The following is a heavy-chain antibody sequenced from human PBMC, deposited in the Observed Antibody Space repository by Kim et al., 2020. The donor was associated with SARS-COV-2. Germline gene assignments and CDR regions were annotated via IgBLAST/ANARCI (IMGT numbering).Heavy chain of an antibody. D-gene: IGHD3-22*01. V-gene: IGHV3-33*01. CDR1: GFTFSSYG. CDR2: IWYDGSNK. Sequence: GGSLRLSCAASGFTFSSYGMHWVRQAPGKGLEWVAAIWYDGSNKYYADSVKGRFTISRDNSKNTLYLQMNSLRAEDTAVYYCARVTHYYDSSAYRNDALDIWGQGTRVTVSS. J-gene: IGHJ3*02. CDR3: ARVTHYYDSSAYRNDALDI.